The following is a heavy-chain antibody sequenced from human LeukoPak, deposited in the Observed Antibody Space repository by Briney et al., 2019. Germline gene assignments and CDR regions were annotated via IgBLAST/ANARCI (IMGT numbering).Heavy chain of an antibody. CDR2: IYYSGST. J-gene: IGHJ4*02. CDR3: ARHRGYYDSSPFDY. V-gene: IGHV4-59*08. D-gene: IGHD3-22*01. CDR1: GGSISSYY. Sequence: PSETLSLTCTVSGGSISSYYWSWIRQPPGKGLEWIGYIYYSGSTNYHPSLKSRVTISVDTSKNQFSLKLSSVTAADTAVYYCARHRGYYDSSPFDYWGQGTLVTVSS.